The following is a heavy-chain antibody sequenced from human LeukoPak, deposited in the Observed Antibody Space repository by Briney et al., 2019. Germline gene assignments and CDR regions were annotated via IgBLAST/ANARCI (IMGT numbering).Heavy chain of an antibody. CDR1: GYTFTGYY. Sequence: ASVKVSCKTSGYTFTGYYLHWVRQAPGQGLEWMGRINPNTGGTDYAQRFQGRVTMTRDTSISTAYMELSSLRSDDTALYFCATGTFSDGNYWGQGTLVTVSS. J-gene: IGHJ4*02. V-gene: IGHV1-2*02. CDR2: INPNTGGT. CDR3: ATGTFSDGNY. D-gene: IGHD1-1*01.